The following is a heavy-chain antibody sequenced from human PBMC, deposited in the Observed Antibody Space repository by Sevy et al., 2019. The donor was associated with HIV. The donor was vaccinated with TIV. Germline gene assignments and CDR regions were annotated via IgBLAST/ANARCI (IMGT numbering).Heavy chain of an antibody. CDR3: ARAYWYSSGWFGDY. CDR2: IWSDGSNK. CDR1: GFTFSTYG. V-gene: IGHV3-33*01. Sequence: GGSLRLSCAASGFTFSTYGMHWVRQAPGKGLERVAVIWSDGSNKYYADSVKGRFTISRDNSRNTLNLQMNSLRVEDTAVYYCARAYWYSSGWFGDYWGRGTVVTVSS. J-gene: IGHJ4*02. D-gene: IGHD6-19*01.